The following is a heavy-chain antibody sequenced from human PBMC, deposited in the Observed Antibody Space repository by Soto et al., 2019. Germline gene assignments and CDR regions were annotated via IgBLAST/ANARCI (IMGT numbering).Heavy chain of an antibody. CDR2: IYYSGST. V-gene: IGHV4-59*01. CDR1: GGSISSYY. Sequence: SETLSLTCSVSGGSISSYYWSWIRQPPGKGLEWIGYIYYSGSTNYNPSLKSRVTISVDTSKNQFSLKLSSVTAADTAVYYCGRLEYSGRKKNWFDPWGQGTLVTVSS. D-gene: IGHD5-12*01. CDR3: GRLEYSGRKKNWFDP. J-gene: IGHJ5*02.